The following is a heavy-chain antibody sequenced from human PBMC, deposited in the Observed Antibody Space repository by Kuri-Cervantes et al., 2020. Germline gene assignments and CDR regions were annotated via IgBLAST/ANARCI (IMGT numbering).Heavy chain of an antibody. Sequence: SVKVSCKASGFTFTSSAVQWVRQARGQRLEWIGWIVVGSGNTNYAQKFQERVTITRDMSTSTAYMELSSLRSEDTAVYYCATGLAVGQPLYYFDYWGQGTLVTVSS. CDR3: ATGLAVGQPLYYFDY. J-gene: IGHJ4*02. D-gene: IGHD2-21*01. CDR1: GFTFTSSA. V-gene: IGHV1-58*01. CDR2: IVVGSGNT.